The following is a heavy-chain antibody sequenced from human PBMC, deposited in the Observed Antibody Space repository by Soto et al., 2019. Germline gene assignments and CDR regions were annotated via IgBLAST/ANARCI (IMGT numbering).Heavy chain of an antibody. D-gene: IGHD7-27*01. CDR2: INANSGDT. V-gene: IGHV1-2*02. J-gene: IGHJ4*02. CDR3: AGRASNWGFFDY. Sequence: ASVKVSCKASGYTFSGHYMHWIRQAPGQGPEWLGWINANSGDTDRAPKFQDRLTMTRDTSISTAYMEMNSLRAEDTALYYCAGRASNWGFFDYWGQGALVTVSS. CDR1: GYTFSGHY.